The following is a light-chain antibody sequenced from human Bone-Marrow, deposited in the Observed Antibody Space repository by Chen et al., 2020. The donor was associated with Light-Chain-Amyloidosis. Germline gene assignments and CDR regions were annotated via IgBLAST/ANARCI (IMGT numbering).Light chain of an antibody. CDR2: DNN. V-gene: IGLV1-51*01. J-gene: IGLJ3*02. CDR1: GSNIGNNY. Sequence: QSVLTQPPSVSAAPGQKVTISCSGSGSNIGNNYVSWYQQLPGTAPKLLIYDNNNRPSGIPDRSSGSKSGTSATLGITGLQTGDEADYYCETWDSSLSAWVFGGGTKLTVL. CDR3: ETWDSSLSAWV.